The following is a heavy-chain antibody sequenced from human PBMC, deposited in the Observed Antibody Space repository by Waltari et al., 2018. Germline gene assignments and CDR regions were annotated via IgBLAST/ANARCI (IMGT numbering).Heavy chain of an antibody. Sequence: EVQLVESGGGLVQPGGSLRLSCAASGFTVSSNYMSWVRQAPGKGLEWVSVIYSGGSTYYADSVKGRFTISRDNSKNTLYLQMNSLRAEDTAVYYCAREKWAHDYGDYHPHNFDYWGQGTLVTVSS. D-gene: IGHD4-17*01. CDR1: GFTVSSNY. CDR3: AREKWAHDYGDYHPHNFDY. V-gene: IGHV3-66*02. J-gene: IGHJ4*02. CDR2: IYSGGST.